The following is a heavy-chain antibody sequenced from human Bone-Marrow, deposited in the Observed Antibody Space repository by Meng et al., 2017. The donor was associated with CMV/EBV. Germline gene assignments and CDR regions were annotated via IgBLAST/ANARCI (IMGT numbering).Heavy chain of an antibody. Sequence: GGSLRLSCAASGFTFDDYAMHWVRQAPGKGLEWVSGISWNSGSIGYADSVKGRFTISRDNAKNSLYLQMNSLRAEDTALYYCAKGGPDVEMATISVDYWGQGTRVTVSS. CDR1: GFTFDDYA. CDR3: AKGGPDVEMATISVDY. D-gene: IGHD5-24*01. CDR2: ISWNSGSI. V-gene: IGHV3-9*01. J-gene: IGHJ4*02.